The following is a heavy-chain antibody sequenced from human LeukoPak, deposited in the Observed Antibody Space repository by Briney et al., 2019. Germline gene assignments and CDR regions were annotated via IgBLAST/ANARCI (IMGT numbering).Heavy chain of an antibody. V-gene: IGHV4-4*07. CDR2: IYTSGST. CDR1: GGSISSDY. D-gene: IGHD3-16*02. J-gene: IGHJ6*03. Sequence: SETLSLTCTVSGGSISSDYWSWIRQPDGKGLEWIGRIYTSGSTNYNPSLKSRVSMSVDTSTNQFSLKLSSVTAADTAVYYCAGYVWGSYRPGAHFEYYMDVWGKGTTVTISS. CDR3: AGYVWGSYRPGAHFEYYMDV.